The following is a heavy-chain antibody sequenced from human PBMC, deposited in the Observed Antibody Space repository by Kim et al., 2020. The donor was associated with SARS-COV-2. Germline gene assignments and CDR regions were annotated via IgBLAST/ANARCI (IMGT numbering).Heavy chain of an antibody. CDR1: GFTFSDYY. V-gene: IGHV3-11*06. CDR3: AREGYYDSGSYWKITVGGGSDI. CDR2: ISSSSSYT. J-gene: IGHJ3*02. Sequence: GGSLRLSCAASGFTFSDYYMSWIRQAPGKGLEWVSYISSSSSYTNYADSVKGRFTISRDNAKNSLYLQMNSLRAEDTAVYYCAREGYYDSGSYWKITVGGGSDIWGQGTMVTVSS. D-gene: IGHD3-10*01.